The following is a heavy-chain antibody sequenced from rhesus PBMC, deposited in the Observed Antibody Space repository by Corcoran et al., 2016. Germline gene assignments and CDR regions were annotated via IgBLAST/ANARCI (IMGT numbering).Heavy chain of an antibody. J-gene: IGHJ5-1*01. CDR2: ITGSSGSA. CDR1: GGSFSGGYD. D-gene: IGHD6-13*01. V-gene: IGHV4-76*01. CDR3: GTRGRWSGNRFDV. Sequence: QVQLQESGPGLVNPSENLSHTCAVSGGSFSGGYDWNWVRQSPGKGLEWIGYITGSSGSANSKPSLKNRVTISKDTSKNQFSLRLTSVTAADTAVYYCGTRGRWSGNRFDVWGPGVLVIVSS.